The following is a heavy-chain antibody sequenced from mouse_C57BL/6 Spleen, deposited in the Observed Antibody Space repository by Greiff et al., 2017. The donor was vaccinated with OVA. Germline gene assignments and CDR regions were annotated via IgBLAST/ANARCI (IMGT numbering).Heavy chain of an antibody. CDR3: ARSYGNYEYFDY. J-gene: IGHJ2*01. CDR1: GYTFTSYW. Sequence: QVQLQQPGAELVRPGSSVKLSCKASGYTFTSYWMHWVKQRPIQGLEWIGNIDPSDSETHYNQKFKDKATLTVDKSSSTAYMQLNSLTSEDSAVYYCARSYGNYEYFDYWGQGTTLTVSS. D-gene: IGHD2-1*01. V-gene: IGHV1-52*01. CDR2: IDPSDSET.